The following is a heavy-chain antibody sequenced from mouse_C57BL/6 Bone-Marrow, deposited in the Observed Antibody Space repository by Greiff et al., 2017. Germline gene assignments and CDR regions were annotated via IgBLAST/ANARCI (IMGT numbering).Heavy chain of an antibody. Sequence: VQLQESGAELVRPGTSVKVSCKASGYAFTNYLIEWVKQRPGQGLEWIGVINPGSGGTTYNEKFKGKATLPADKSSSTAYMQLSSLTSDDSAVYFCASRWSYWCQGTLVTVSA. J-gene: IGHJ3*01. CDR1: GYAFTNYL. CDR2: INPGSGGT. V-gene: IGHV1-54*01. D-gene: IGHD1-1*02. CDR3: ASRWSY.